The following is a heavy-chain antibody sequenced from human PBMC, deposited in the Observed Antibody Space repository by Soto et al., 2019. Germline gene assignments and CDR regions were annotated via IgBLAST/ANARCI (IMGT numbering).Heavy chain of an antibody. CDR2: IYYTGST. J-gene: IGHJ6*02. V-gene: IGHV4-31*03. Sequence: QVQLQESGPGLVAASQTLSLTCTVSGATISSGGLYWSWIRQRPGEGLEWIGHIYYTGSTYYNPSLNSRVTISVDMSRNQFSLKLRSVTAADTAKYFCARDDSFYGEPGYGMNVWGQGTTVTVSS. CDR1: GATISSGGLY. D-gene: IGHD4-17*01. CDR3: ARDDSFYGEPGYGMNV.